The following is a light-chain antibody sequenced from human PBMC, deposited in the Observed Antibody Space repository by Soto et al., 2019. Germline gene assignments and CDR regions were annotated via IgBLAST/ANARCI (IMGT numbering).Light chain of an antibody. CDR3: QQYDSSPVT. CDR1: QSVSSSY. Sequence: EMVLTQSPGTLSLSPGERATLSCRASQSVSSSYLAWYQQKPDQAPRLLIYGASSRATGIPDRFSGSGSGTDFTLTSSRLEPEDFAVYYCQQYDSSPVTVGQGTNVEIK. J-gene: IGKJ1*01. V-gene: IGKV3-20*01. CDR2: GAS.